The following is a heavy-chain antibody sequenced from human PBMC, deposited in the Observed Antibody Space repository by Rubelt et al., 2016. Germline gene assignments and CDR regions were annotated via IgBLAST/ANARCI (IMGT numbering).Heavy chain of an antibody. CDR1: GCTFTSYG. V-gene: IGHV1-18*01. CDR3: ARRDGYNWDDAFDI. Sequence: QVQLVQSGAEVKKPGASVKVSCKASGCTFTSYGISWVRQAPGQGLEWMGWISAYNGNTNYAQKLQGRGTMTTDTSTGTAYMELRSLRSDDTAVYYCARRDGYNWDDAFDIWGQGTMVTVSS. D-gene: IGHD5-24*01. J-gene: IGHJ3*02. CDR2: ISAYNGNT.